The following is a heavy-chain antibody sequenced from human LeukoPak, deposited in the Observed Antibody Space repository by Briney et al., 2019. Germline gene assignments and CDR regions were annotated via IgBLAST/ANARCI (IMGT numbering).Heavy chain of an antibody. CDR1: GFSFSNYW. CDR3: ARDAGYSGYDQKDNWFDP. Sequence: GGSLRVSCAASGFSFSNYWMHWVRQAPGKGLVWVSRISSDGSDTIYADSVKGRFTISRDNSKNTLYLQMNSLRAEDTAVYYCARDAGYSGYDQKDNWFDPWDQGTLVTVSS. D-gene: IGHD5-12*01. J-gene: IGHJ5*02. V-gene: IGHV3-74*01. CDR2: ISSDGSDT.